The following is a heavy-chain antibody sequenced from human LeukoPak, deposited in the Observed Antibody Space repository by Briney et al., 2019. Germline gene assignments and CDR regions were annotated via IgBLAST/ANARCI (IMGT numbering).Heavy chain of an antibody. J-gene: IGHJ6*03. CDR2: ISANGVST. V-gene: IGHV3-23*01. D-gene: IGHD1-26*01. CDR3: AKGRGWEASYYYYYMDV. Sequence: GGSLRLSCVASGFTFSSYAMSWVRQAPGKGLEWVSTISANGVSTYYADSVKGRFTISRDNSKNTLYLQMNSLRAEDTAVYYCAKGRGWEASYYYYYMDVWGKGTTVTISS. CDR1: GFTFSSYA.